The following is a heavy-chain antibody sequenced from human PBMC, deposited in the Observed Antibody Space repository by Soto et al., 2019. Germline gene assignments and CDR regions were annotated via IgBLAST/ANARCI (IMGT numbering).Heavy chain of an antibody. Sequence: QVQLVQSGAEVKKPGSSVKVSCKASGGTFSSYAISWVRQAPGQGLEWMGGIIPSFGTANYAQKFQGRVTITADESTSTAYMELSSRSSADTAVYYCARMEGIADREGYYYGMDVRGPGTTVTVSS. CDR2: IIPSFGTA. CDR3: ARMEGIADREGYYYGMDV. CDR1: GGTFSSYA. V-gene: IGHV1-69*01. D-gene: IGHD6-6*01. J-gene: IGHJ6*02.